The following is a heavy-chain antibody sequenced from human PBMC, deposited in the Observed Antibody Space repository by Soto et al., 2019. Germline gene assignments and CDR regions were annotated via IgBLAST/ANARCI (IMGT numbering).Heavy chain of an antibody. J-gene: IGHJ4*02. D-gene: IGHD2-15*01. CDR3: AREYCSGGRCYGVDY. Sequence: VKVSCKASGYTFTTYGISWVRQAPGQGLEWMGWVSAHNDNRNYAQKLQGRVTMTTDTSTTTAYMELRSLRSDDTAVYYCAREYCSGGRCYGVDYWGQGTLVTVSS. CDR2: VSAHNDNR. V-gene: IGHV1-18*01. CDR1: GYTFTTYG.